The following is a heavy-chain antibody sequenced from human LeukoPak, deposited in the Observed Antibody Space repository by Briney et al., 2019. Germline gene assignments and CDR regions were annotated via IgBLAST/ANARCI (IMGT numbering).Heavy chain of an antibody. V-gene: IGHV3-23*01. J-gene: IGHJ4*02. D-gene: IGHD3-10*01. CDR3: AKDQNYYASGSYYNN. CDR2: ISGSGGST. Sequence: GGSLRLSCAASGFTFSSYAMSWVRQAPGKGPECVSTISGSGGSTYYTDSVKGRFTISRDNSKNMLFLQMNSLRAEDTAVYYCAKDQNYYASGSYYNNWGQGTLVTVSS. CDR1: GFTFSSYA.